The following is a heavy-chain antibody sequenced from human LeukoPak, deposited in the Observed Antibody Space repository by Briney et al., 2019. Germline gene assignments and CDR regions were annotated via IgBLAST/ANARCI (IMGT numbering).Heavy chain of an antibody. Sequence: GGSLRLSCAASGFTFSDYYMSWIRQAPGKGLEWVSYISSSGSTIYYADSVKGRFTISRDNAKNSLYLQVNSLRAEDTAVYYCASIGPAHDYGDYEVSYWGQGTLVTVSS. J-gene: IGHJ4*02. CDR3: ASIGPAHDYGDYEVSY. CDR2: ISSSGSTI. D-gene: IGHD4-17*01. V-gene: IGHV3-11*04. CDR1: GFTFSDYY.